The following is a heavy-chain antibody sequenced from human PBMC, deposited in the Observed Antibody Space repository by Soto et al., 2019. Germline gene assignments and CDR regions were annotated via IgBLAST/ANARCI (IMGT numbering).Heavy chain of an antibody. D-gene: IGHD1-26*01. CDR3: AKEDPSGRYSLDY. V-gene: IGHV3-30*18. J-gene: IGHJ4*02. Sequence: QVQLVESGGGVVQPGRSLRLSCEASGFTFSGYGMHWVRQAPGKGLGWVAVISYYGTNEYYEDSVKGRFTISRHNSKNTLYLDMNSLRIEDTAVYFCAKEDPSGRYSLDYWGQGSQVTVSS. CDR2: ISYYGTNE. CDR1: GFTFSGYG.